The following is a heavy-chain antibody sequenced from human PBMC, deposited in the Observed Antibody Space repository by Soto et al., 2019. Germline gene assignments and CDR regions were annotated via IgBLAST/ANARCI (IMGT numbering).Heavy chain of an antibody. Sequence: PGESLKISCKGSGYSFTSYWISWVRQMPGKGLEWMGRIDPSDSYTNYSPSFQGHVTISADKSISTAYLQWSSLKASDTAMYYCARVAGGSGSYSGYYYYYGMDVWGQGTTVTVSS. J-gene: IGHJ6*02. CDR3: ARVAGGSGSYSGYYYYYGMDV. D-gene: IGHD3-10*01. V-gene: IGHV5-10-1*01. CDR2: IDPSDSYT. CDR1: GYSFTSYW.